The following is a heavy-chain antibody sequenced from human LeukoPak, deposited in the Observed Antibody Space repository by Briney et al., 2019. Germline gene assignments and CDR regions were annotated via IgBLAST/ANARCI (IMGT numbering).Heavy chain of an antibody. V-gene: IGHV4-59*01. J-gene: IGHJ4*02. CDR2: IYYTGSA. CDR1: GGSMSSYY. D-gene: IGHD3-16*01. CDR3: ARDSREGGPSDY. Sequence: SETLSLTCTVSGGSMSSYYWSCIRQPPGKGLEWIGYIYYTGSADYNPSLKSRVTISLDTSKKQFSLKLTSVTAADTAVYYCARDSREGGPSDYWGQGTLVTVSS.